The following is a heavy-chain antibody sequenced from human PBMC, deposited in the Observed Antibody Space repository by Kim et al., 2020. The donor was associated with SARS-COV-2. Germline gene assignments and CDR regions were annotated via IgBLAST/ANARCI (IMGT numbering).Heavy chain of an antibody. J-gene: IGHJ6*02. Sequence: SETLSLTCTVSGGSISSGGYYWSWIRQHPGKGLEWLGYIYYSGSAYYNPSLKSRVTISVDTSKNHFSLKLSSVTAADTAVYYCARDTSDVGGMDVWGQGTTVTVSS. V-gene: IGHV4-31*03. CDR1: GGSISSGGYY. CDR3: ARDTSDVGGMDV. CDR2: IYYSGSA. D-gene: IGHD3-10*01.